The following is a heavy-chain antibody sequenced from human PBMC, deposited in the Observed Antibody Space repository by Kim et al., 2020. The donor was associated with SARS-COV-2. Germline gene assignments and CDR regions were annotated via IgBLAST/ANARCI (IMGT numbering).Heavy chain of an antibody. D-gene: IGHD6-19*01. Sequence: SVKVSCKASGFTFTSSAVQWVRQARGQRLEWIGWIVVGSGNTNYAQKFQERVTITRDMSTSTAYMELSSLRSEDTAVYYCAAERPAYSSGWYVEDFYYYYGMDVWGQGTTVTVSS. V-gene: IGHV1-58*01. CDR1: GFTFTSSA. CDR3: AAERPAYSSGWYVEDFYYYYGMDV. J-gene: IGHJ6*02. CDR2: IVVGSGNT.